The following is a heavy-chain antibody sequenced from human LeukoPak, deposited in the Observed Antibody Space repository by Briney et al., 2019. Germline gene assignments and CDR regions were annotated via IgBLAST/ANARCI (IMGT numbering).Heavy chain of an antibody. J-gene: IGHJ6*03. CDR2: ISGSGGNT. CDR3: AKDHYYYYYMDV. Sequence: GGSLRLSCAASGFTFSNYAMNWVRQAPGKGLQWVSSISGSGGNTYYADSVKGRFTISRDNSKNTLYLQLNSLRAEDTAVYYCAKDHYYYYYMDVWGKGTTVTISS. CDR1: GFTFSNYA. V-gene: IGHV3-23*01.